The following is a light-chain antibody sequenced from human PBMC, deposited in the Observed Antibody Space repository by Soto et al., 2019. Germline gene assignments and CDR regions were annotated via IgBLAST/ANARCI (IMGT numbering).Light chain of an antibody. Sequence: DIVMTHSPATLSASPGERVTLSCRASQSVISRLAWYQQTPGQATRLLIYGSASMASGIPARFSGSGSGTEFTLTISSLQSEDSAVYYCQQYHSYPTFGQGTKVDNK. J-gene: IGKJ1*01. CDR2: GSA. V-gene: IGKV3-15*01. CDR3: QQYHSYPT. CDR1: QSVISR.